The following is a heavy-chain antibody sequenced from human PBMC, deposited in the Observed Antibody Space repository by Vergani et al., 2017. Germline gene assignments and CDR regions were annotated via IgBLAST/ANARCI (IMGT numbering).Heavy chain of an antibody. CDR3: ARSAWLRLSWFDP. CDR1: GGSFSGYY. V-gene: IGHV4-34*01. D-gene: IGHD5-12*01. Sequence: QVQLQQWGAGLLKPSETLSLTCAVYGGSFSGYYWSWIRQPPGKGLEWIGEINHSGSPNYNPSLKSRVTISVDTSKNQFSLKLSSVTAADTAVYYCARSAWLRLSWFDPWGQGTLVTVSS. J-gene: IGHJ5*02. CDR2: INHSGSP.